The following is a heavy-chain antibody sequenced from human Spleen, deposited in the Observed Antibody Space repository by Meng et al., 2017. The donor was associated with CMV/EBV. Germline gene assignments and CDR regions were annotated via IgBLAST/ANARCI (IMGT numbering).Heavy chain of an antibody. D-gene: IGHD6-25*01. CDR3: ARDRARLFDY. CDR1: GFTFSSYE. Sequence: GESLKISCAASGFTFSSYEMNWVRRAPGKGLEWVASIKQDGSEIHYVDSVKGRFTISRDNAKNSLYLQMNSLRAEDTAVYHCARDRARLFDYWGQGTPVTVSS. J-gene: IGHJ4*02. V-gene: IGHV3-7*01. CDR2: IKQDGSEI.